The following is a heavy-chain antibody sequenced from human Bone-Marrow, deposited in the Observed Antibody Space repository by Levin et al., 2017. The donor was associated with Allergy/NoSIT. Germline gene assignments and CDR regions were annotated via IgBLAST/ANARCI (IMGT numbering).Heavy chain of an antibody. CDR3: ARSRTSGAYVDASDV. CDR2: IRSKAYGEST. J-gene: IGHJ3*01. Sequence: KRGESLKISCTASGFSFDEYTMSWFRQAPGKRLEWLGLIRSKAYGESTEYPASVKGTFTISRDDSKNIAYLQMNSLNTEDTALYYCARSRTSGAYVDASDVWGQGTMVIVSS. D-gene: IGHD3-10*01. V-gene: IGHV3-49*05. CDR1: GFSFDEYT.